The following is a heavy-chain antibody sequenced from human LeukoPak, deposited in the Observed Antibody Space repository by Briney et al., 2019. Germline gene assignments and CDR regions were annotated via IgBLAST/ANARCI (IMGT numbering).Heavy chain of an antibody. D-gene: IGHD3-22*01. CDR1: GGTFISYA. Sequence: ASVKVSCKASGGTFISYAISWVRQAPGQGLEWMGGIIPIFGTANYAQKFQGRVTITADESTSTAYMELSSLRSEDTAVYYCARDPTRANYYDSSGYNDYWGQGTLVTVSS. CDR3: ARDPTRANYYDSSGYNDY. V-gene: IGHV1-69*13. CDR2: IIPIFGTA. J-gene: IGHJ4*02.